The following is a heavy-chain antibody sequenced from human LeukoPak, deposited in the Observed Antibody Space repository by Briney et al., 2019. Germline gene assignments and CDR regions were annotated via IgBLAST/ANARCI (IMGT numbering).Heavy chain of an antibody. J-gene: IGHJ6*02. Sequence: ASVKVSCKASGYTFTSYGISWVRQAPGQGLEWMGWISAYNGNTNYAQKLQGRVTMTTDTSTSTAYMELRSLRSDDTAVYYCARDSICGGDCYFQGDYGMDVWGQGTTVTVSS. V-gene: IGHV1-18*01. CDR3: ARDSICGGDCYFQGDYGMDV. D-gene: IGHD2-21*02. CDR2: ISAYNGNT. CDR1: GYTFTSYG.